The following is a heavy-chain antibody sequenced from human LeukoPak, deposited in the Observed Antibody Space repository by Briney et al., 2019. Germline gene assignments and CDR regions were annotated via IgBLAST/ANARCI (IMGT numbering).Heavy chain of an antibody. V-gene: IGHV1-2*06. D-gene: IGHD6-6*01. J-gene: IGHJ4*02. CDR1: GYTFTDSY. Sequence: GASVKVSCKTSGYTFTDSYIHWVRQAPGQGLEWMGRINPKSDVTNSAQKFQGRVAMTTDTSTSTAYMELRSLRSDDTAVYYCARASIEDYWGQGTLVTVSS. CDR3: ARASIEDY. CDR2: INPKSDVT.